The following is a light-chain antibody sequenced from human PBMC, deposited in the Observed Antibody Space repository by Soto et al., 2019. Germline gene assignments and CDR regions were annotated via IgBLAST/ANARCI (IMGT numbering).Light chain of an antibody. CDR1: RSDVGGYNY. J-gene: IGLJ2*01. Sequence: QSVLTKPASGSGSPGQSITISCTGTRSDVGGYNYVSWYQQHPGKAPKLMMYDVSNRPSGVSNCVSGSKSGNTASLTISGLEAEDDADYYWSSYTSGSTLFGGGTKLTV. V-gene: IGLV2-14*01. CDR3: SSYTSGSTL. CDR2: DVS.